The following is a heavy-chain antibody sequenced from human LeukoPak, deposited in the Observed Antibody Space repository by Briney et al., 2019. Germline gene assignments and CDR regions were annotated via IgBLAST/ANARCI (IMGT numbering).Heavy chain of an antibody. CDR1: GFTFSTYA. CDR3: ARARSSYGYGDAFDI. Sequence: GRSLRLSCAASGFTFSTYAMHWVRQAPGKGLEWVAVISYDGSSKYYADSVKGRFTISRDNSKNTLYLQMNSLRAEDTAVYYCARARSSYGYGDAFDIWGQGTMVTVTS. V-gene: IGHV3-30*04. J-gene: IGHJ3*02. D-gene: IGHD5-18*01. CDR2: ISYDGSSK.